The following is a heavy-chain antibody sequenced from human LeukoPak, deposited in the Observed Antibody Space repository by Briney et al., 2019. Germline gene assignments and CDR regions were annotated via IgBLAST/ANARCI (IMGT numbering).Heavy chain of an antibody. CDR2: IRYNVLSK. CDR1: GFSFSTYG. CDR3: ARDSAGSGSYVGYFEY. V-gene: IGHV3-30*02. D-gene: IGHD3-10*01. J-gene: IGHJ4*02. Sequence: PGGSLRLSCAASGFSFSTYGMHWVRQAPGKGLEWVAFIRYNVLSKYYADSVKGRFTISRDDSKNTLDLQMNSLRAEDTAVYYCARDSAGSGSYVGYFEYWGQGTLVTVSS.